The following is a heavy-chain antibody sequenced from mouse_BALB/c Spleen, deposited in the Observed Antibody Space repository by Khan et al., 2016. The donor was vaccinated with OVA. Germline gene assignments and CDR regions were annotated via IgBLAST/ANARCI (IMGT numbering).Heavy chain of an antibody. D-gene: IGHD1-1*01. CDR1: GYTFTNYW. Sequence: QIQLVQSGAELAKPWPSVKMSCKASGYTFTNYWIHWVKQRPGQGLEWMGYINPSTGYTEYNQHFKDKATMTADKSYSQDYMQLSSLTAEDTAVYSCARTGRRWDFDYWGQGTTLTVSS. CDR2: INPSTGYT. V-gene: IGHV1-7*01. CDR3: ARTGRRWDFDY. J-gene: IGHJ2*01.